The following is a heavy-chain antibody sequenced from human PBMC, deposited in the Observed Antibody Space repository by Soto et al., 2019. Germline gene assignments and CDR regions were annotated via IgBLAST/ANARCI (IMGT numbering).Heavy chain of an antibody. V-gene: IGHV1-3*01. CDR3: ARGPLSGVATIWDYANWFDP. Sequence: QAQLVQSGAEVKKPGASVKVSCKASGYSFTDFAMHWVRLASGQRLEWMGWINADKGDTKYSPKFQGRVTITRDTSATTVYMELRSLRSEDTAVYYCARGPLSGVATIWDYANWFDPWGQGSLGTVST. CDR2: INADKGDT. CDR1: GYSFTDFA. D-gene: IGHD5-12*01. J-gene: IGHJ5*02.